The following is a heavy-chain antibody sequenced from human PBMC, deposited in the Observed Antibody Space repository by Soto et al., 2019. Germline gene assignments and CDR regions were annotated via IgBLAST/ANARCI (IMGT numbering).Heavy chain of an antibody. Sequence: GSLRLSCAASGFTFSSYSMNWVRQAPGKGLEWVSYISITGSPIYYADSVKARFTISRDNVKNSLYLQINSLRDEDTAVYYCVVGVYNDYGGDYFDYWGQGTLVTVSS. CDR1: GFTFSSYS. D-gene: IGHD4-17*01. CDR2: ISITGSPI. V-gene: IGHV3-48*02. CDR3: VVGVYNDYGGDYFDY. J-gene: IGHJ4*02.